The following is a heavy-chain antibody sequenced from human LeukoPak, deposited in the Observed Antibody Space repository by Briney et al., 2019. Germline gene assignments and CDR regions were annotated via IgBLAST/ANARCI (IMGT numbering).Heavy chain of an antibody. J-gene: IGHJ1*01. Sequence: LAGGSLRLSCAASGFTFSTYAMSWVRQAPGKGLEWVSGISESGGTTYYADSVKGRFTISRDNFKSTLYLQMNSLRAEDTAVYYCAKDPSTSWYWYFQHWGRGTLVTVSS. V-gene: IGHV3-23*01. D-gene: IGHD2-8*02. CDR3: AKDPSTSWYWYFQH. CDR2: ISESGGTT. CDR1: GFTFSTYA.